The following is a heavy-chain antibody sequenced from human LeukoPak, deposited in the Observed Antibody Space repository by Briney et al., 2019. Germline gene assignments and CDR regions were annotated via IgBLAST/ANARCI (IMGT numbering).Heavy chain of an antibody. CDR3: ARAPTIPYCGSTSCYSRNAFDI. V-gene: IGHV1-69*02. CDR1: GGTFSSYT. Sequence: GSSVKVSCKASGGTFSSYTISWVRQAPGQGLEWMGRIIPILGIASYVQKFQGRVTITADKSTSTAYMELSSLRSEDTAVYYCARAPTIPYCGSTSCYSRNAFDIWGQGTMVTVSS. D-gene: IGHD2-2*02. J-gene: IGHJ3*02. CDR2: IIPILGIA.